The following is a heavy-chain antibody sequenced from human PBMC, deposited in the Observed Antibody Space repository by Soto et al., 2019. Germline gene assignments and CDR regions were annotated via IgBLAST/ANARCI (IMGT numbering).Heavy chain of an antibody. V-gene: IGHV3-11*01. CDR2: ISSSGSTI. CDR1: GFTFSDYY. CDR3: ARYYGDPVYYYYYYYMDV. Sequence: GGSLRLSCAASGFTFSDYYMSWIRQAPGKGLEWVSYISSSGSTIYYADSVKGRFTISRDNAKNSLYLQMNSLRAEDTAVYYCARYYGDPVYYYYYYYMDVWGKGTTVTVSS. J-gene: IGHJ6*03. D-gene: IGHD4-17*01.